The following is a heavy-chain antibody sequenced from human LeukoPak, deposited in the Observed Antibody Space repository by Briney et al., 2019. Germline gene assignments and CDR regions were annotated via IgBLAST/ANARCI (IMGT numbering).Heavy chain of an antibody. V-gene: IGHV4-4*02. CDR2: IYHSGSS. J-gene: IGHJ4*02. CDR3: AKGDTSFDY. CDR1: GGSISHDNW. Sequence: SETLSLTCVVSGGSISHDNWWSWVRQPPGKGLEWIGEIYHSGSSNYNPSLKSRVSISVDKSRNQFSLRLSSVTAADTAVYYCAKGDTSFDYWGQGTLVTVSS. D-gene: IGHD5-18*01.